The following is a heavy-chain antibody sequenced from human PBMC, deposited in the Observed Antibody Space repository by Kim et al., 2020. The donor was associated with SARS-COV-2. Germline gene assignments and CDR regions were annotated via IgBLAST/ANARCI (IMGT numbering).Heavy chain of an antibody. CDR2: IWYDGSNK. Sequence: GGSLRLSCAASGFTFSSYGMHWVRQAPGKGLEWVAVIWYDGSNKYYADSVKGRFTISRDNSKNTLYLQMNSLRAEDTAVYYCAKGRMDSTRGGLWYYGMDVWGQGTTVTVSS. D-gene: IGHD2-2*01. V-gene: IGHV3-33*06. CDR1: GFTFSSYG. J-gene: IGHJ6*02. CDR3: AKGRMDSTRGGLWYYGMDV.